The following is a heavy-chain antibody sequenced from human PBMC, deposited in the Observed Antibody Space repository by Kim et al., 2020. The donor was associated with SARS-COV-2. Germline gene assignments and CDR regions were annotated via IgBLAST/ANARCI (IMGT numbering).Heavy chain of an antibody. Sequence: TSHHPSLKGRVTLSVDTSKKQFSLRLSSVTAADAAVYYCARHLRNWYFDLWGRGTLVTVSS. J-gene: IGHJ2*01. CDR2: T. CDR3: ARHLRNWYFDL. V-gene: IGHV4-39*01.